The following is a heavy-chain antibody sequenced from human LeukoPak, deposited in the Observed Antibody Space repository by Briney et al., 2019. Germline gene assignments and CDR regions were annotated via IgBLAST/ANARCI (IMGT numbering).Heavy chain of an antibody. CDR3: AREGLNMVRGVIPQEAWGWFDP. CDR1: GGSISSGSYY. CDR2: IYTSGST. D-gene: IGHD3-10*01. Sequence: SETLSLTCTVSGGSISSGSYYWNWIRQPPGKGLEWIGRIYTSGSTNYNPSLKSRVTISVDTSKNQFSLKLSSVTAADTAVYYCAREGLNMVRGVIPQEAWGWFDPWGQGTLVTVSS. V-gene: IGHV4-61*02. J-gene: IGHJ5*02.